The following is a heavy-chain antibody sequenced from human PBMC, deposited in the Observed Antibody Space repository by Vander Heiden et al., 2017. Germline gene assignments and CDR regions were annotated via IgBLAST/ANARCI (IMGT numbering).Heavy chain of an antibody. CDR3: ASRGYCGGDNCLHHFDY. CDR1: QSTGSRYS. CDR2: ISSSSTFI. D-gene: IGHD2-15*01. J-gene: IGHJ4*02. Sequence: EGQLAESGGGMDKNGGCLRGSCAASQSTGSRYSMSWVRQATGKGLEWVSSISSSSTFIHYADSVKGRFTISRDNAKNSLCLQMNSLRVEDTAVYYCASRGYCGGDNCLHHFDYWGQGTLVTASS. V-gene: IGHV3-21*01.